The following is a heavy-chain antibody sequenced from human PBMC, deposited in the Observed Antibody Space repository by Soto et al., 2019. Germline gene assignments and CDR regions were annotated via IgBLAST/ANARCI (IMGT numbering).Heavy chain of an antibody. CDR2: INPSGGST. CDR3: ARALGWLVPNDAFDI. J-gene: IGHJ3*02. CDR1: GYTFTSYY. V-gene: IGHV1-46*01. D-gene: IGHD6-19*01. Sequence: QVQLVQSGAEVKKPGASVKVSCKASGYTFTSYYMHWVRQAPGQGLEWMGIINPSGGSTSYAQKFQGRVTLTRVTSTSTVYMELSSLRSENTAVYYCARALGWLVPNDAFDIWGQGTMVTVSS.